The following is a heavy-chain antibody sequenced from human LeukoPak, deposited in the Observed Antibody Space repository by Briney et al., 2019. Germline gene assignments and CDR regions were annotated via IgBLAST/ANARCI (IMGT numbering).Heavy chain of an antibody. V-gene: IGHV3-48*04. CDR2: ISSSGSTI. CDR3: AREMATSNSPDY. D-gene: IGHD5-24*01. J-gene: IGHJ4*02. CDR1: GFTFSSSA. Sequence: GGSLRLSCAASGFTFSSSAMSWVRQAPGKGLEWVSYISSSGSTIYYADSVKGRFTISRDNAKNSLYLQMNSLRAKDTAVYYCAREMATSNSPDYWGQGTLVTVSS.